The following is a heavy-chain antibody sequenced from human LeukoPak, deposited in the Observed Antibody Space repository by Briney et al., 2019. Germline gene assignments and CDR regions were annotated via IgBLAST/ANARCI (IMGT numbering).Heavy chain of an antibody. D-gene: IGHD3-10*01. Sequence: PGGSLRLSCAASGFTFSSYEMKWVRQAPGKGLEWVSYISGSGSTIYYADSVKGRFTISRDNAKDSLYLQMNSLRAEDTAVYYCARVEYYGSGRYWGQGTLVTVPS. CDR2: ISGSGSTI. CDR1: GFTFSSYE. J-gene: IGHJ4*02. CDR3: ARVEYYGSGRY. V-gene: IGHV3-48*03.